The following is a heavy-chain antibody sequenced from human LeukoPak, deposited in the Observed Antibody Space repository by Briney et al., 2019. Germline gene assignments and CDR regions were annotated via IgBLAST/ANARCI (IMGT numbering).Heavy chain of an antibody. Sequence: SETLSLTCTVSGASISSYYWNWIRQSPGKGLEWIGCLYPSGSTNYNPSLKSRVSISVDTSKNQFSLNLNSVAAADTAVYYCARLAIRSTWYFDRWGRGTLVTV. V-gene: IGHV4-4*09. D-gene: IGHD3-10*01. CDR2: LYPSGST. CDR1: GASISSYY. J-gene: IGHJ2*01. CDR3: ARLAIRSTWYFDR.